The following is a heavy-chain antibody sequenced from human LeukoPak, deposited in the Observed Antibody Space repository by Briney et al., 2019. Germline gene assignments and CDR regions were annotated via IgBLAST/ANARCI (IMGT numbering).Heavy chain of an antibody. Sequence: ASVKVSCKASGYTFTSYAMNWVRQAPGQGLEWMGWINTNTGNPTYAQGFTGRLVISLDTSVSTAYLQISSLKAEDTAVYYCARGYYDFSPTNYYYYMDVWGKGTTVTVSS. D-gene: IGHD3-3*01. CDR2: INTNTGNP. V-gene: IGHV7-4-1*02. J-gene: IGHJ6*03. CDR1: GYTFTSYA. CDR3: ARGYYDFSPTNYYYYMDV.